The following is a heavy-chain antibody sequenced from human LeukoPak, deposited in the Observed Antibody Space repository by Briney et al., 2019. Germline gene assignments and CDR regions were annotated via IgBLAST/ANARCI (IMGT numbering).Heavy chain of an antibody. D-gene: IGHD5-18*01. J-gene: IGHJ3*02. CDR2: ISACNGNT. CDR1: GYTFTSYG. V-gene: IGHV1-18*01. Sequence: ASVKVSCKASGYTFTSYGISWVRQAPGQGLEWMGWISACNGNTNYAQKLQGRVTMTTDTSTSTAYMELRSLRSDDTAVYYCARDHRGKLLWLTRPDEFDAFDIWGQGTMVTVSS. CDR3: ARDHRGKLLWLTRPDEFDAFDI.